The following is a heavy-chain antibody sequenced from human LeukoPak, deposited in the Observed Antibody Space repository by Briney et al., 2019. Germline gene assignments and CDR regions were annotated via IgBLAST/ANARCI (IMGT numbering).Heavy chain of an antibody. CDR2: ITGYGAT. CDR1: GFTFSNFA. Sequence: GGSLRLSCAASGFTFSNFAMMWVRQAPGTGLQWVSTITGYGATFYADSVRGRFTIFRDTSMNTLFLQMNSLGAEDTAAYYCAKGAAAGKVDWFDPWGQGTLVTVSS. D-gene: IGHD6-13*01. CDR3: AKGAAAGKVDWFDP. J-gene: IGHJ5*02. V-gene: IGHV3-23*01.